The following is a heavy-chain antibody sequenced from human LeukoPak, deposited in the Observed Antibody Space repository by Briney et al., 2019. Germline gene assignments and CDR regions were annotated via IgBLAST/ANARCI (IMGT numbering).Heavy chain of an antibody. V-gene: IGHV4-59*12. Sequence: SETLSLTCSVSGGSISGYYWSWIRQPPGKGLEWIGEIYHSGSTNYNPSLKSRVTISVDKSKNQFSLKLSSVTAADTAVYYCARDPSGIAVVGRNAFDIWGQGTMVTVSS. D-gene: IGHD6-19*01. CDR3: ARDPSGIAVVGRNAFDI. J-gene: IGHJ3*02. CDR2: IYHSGST. CDR1: GGSISGYY.